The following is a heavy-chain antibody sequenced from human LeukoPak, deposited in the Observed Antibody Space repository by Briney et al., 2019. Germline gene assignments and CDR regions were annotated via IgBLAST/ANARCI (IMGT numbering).Heavy chain of an antibody. CDR2: IKSKTDGGTT. CDR1: GFTFTTYT. J-gene: IGHJ4*02. D-gene: IGHD5-12*01. Sequence: KPGGSLRLSCAASGFTFTTYTMNWVRQAPGKGLEWVGRIKSKTDGGTTDYAAPVKGRFTISRDDSKNTLYLQMNSLKTEDTAVYYCTTGSGYDFFDYWGQGTLVTVSS. CDR3: TTGSGYDFFDY. V-gene: IGHV3-15*01.